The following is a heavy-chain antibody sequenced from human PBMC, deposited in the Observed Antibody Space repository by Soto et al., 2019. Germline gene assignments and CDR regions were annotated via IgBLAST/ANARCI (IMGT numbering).Heavy chain of an antibody. V-gene: IGHV4-4*02. J-gene: IGHJ6*03. CDR1: SGSISSSNW. D-gene: IGHD5-12*01. CDR3: AREVKSGYDSNYYYMDV. Sequence: QVQLQESGPGLVKPSGTLSLTCAVSSGSISSSNWWSWVRQPPGKGLEWIGEIYHSGSTNYNPSLKIRVTISVDKSKNQFSLKLSSVTAADTAVYYCAREVKSGYDSNYYYMDVWGKGTTVTVSS. CDR2: IYHSGST.